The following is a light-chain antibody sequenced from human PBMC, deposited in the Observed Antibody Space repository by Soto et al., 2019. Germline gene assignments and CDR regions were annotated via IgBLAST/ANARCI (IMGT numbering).Light chain of an antibody. Sequence: QSALTQPPSASGSPGQSVTISCTGTSSDIGGYNFVSWYQQHPGKAPKLMIYDVSERPSGVPDRFSGYKSGNTASLTVSGLQADDEADYYCTSYAGSNIPVVFGGGTKLTVL. CDR2: DVS. CDR3: TSYAGSNIPVV. V-gene: IGLV2-8*01. CDR1: SSDIGGYNF. J-gene: IGLJ2*01.